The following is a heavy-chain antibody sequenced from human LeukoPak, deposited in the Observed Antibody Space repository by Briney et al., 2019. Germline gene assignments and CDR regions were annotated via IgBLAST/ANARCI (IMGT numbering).Heavy chain of an antibody. CDR1: GYTLTELS. CDR3: ATRGITGTTSLSY. D-gene: IGHD1-7*01. V-gene: IGHV1-24*01. CDR2: FDPEDGET. J-gene: IGHJ4*02. Sequence: ASVKVSCKVSGYTLTELSMHWVRQAPGKGLEWMGGFDPEDGETIYAQKFQGRVTMTEDTSTDTAYMELSSLRSEDTAVYCCATRGITGTTSLSYWGQGTLVTVSS.